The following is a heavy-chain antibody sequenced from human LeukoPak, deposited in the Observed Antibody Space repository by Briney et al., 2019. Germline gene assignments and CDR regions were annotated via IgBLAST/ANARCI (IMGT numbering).Heavy chain of an antibody. CDR2: INNVASHI. CDR1: GFSISSSA. V-gene: IGHV3-21*01. D-gene: IGHD6-19*01. CDR3: ARDSGSGWYEWDNSGGGDFDY. Sequence: GGSLRLSCAASGFSISSSAMNWVRQAPGKGLEWVSSINNVASHIYYAGSVRGRFTISRDNAKNSVYLQMNSLRAEDTAVYYCARDSGSGWYEWDNSGGGDFDYWGQGTLVTVSS. J-gene: IGHJ4*02.